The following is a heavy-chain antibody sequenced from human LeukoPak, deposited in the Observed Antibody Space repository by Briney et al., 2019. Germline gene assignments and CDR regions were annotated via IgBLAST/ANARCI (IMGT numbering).Heavy chain of an antibody. J-gene: IGHJ4*02. CDR3: ARDFEGSYFDY. D-gene: IGHD3-9*01. CDR2: ISAYNENT. CDR1: GYTFDSYG. V-gene: IGHV1-18*01. Sequence: ASVKVSCKASGYTFDSYGISWVRQAPGRGLEWMGWISAYNENTNYAQKLQGRVTMTTDTSTSTAYMELRSLRSDDTAVYYCARDFEGSYFDYWGQGTLVTVSS.